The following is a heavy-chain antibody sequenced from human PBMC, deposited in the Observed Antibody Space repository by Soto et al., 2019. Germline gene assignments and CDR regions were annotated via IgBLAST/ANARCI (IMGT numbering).Heavy chain of an antibody. CDR2: ISGSGGST. D-gene: IGHD4-17*01. CDR1: GFTFSSYA. V-gene: IGHV3-23*01. Sequence: EVQLLESGGGLVQPGGSLRLSCAASGFTFSSYAMSWVRQAPGKGLEWVSAISGSGGSTYYADSVKGRFTISRDNSKNTLYLQMNSLRAEDTAVYYCARDQGTTVVTRNWFDPWGQGTLVTVSS. CDR3: ARDQGTTVVTRNWFDP. J-gene: IGHJ5*02.